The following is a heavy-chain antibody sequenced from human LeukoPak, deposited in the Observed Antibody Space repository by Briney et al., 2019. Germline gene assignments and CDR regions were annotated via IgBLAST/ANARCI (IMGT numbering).Heavy chain of an antibody. CDR2: IIPILGVA. V-gene: IGHV1-69*04. CDR1: GGTFNTYA. J-gene: IGHJ4*02. CDR3: ARSGYSYGSYFDY. D-gene: IGHD5-18*01. Sequence: SVKVSCKASGGTFNTYAITWVRQAPGQGLEWMGRIIPILGVANYAQKFQGRVTITADKSTSTAYMELSSLRSEDTAVYYCARSGYSYGSYFDYWGQGTLVTVSP.